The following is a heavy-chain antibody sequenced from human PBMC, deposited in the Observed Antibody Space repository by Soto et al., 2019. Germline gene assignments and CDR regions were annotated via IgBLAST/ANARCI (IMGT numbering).Heavy chain of an antibody. Sequence: QVQLQQWGAGLLKPSEILSLTCAVYGGSFSGYSWTWIRQPPGTGLEWIGEINHSGSTNYNPSLKSRVTMSVDTSKNQFSLKLTSVTAADTAVYYCARDKITGLFDYWGQGTLVTVSS. J-gene: IGHJ4*02. CDR3: ARDKITGLFDY. D-gene: IGHD2-8*02. CDR1: GGSFSGYS. V-gene: IGHV4-34*01. CDR2: INHSGST.